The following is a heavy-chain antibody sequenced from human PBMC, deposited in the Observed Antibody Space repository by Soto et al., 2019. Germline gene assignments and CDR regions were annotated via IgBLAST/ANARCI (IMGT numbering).Heavy chain of an antibody. CDR1: GGSISSGGYY. V-gene: IGHV4-31*03. Sequence: SETLSLTCTVSGGSISSGGYYWSWIRQHPGKGLEWIGYIYYSGSTYYNPSLKSRVTISVDTSKNQFSLKLSSVTAADTAVYYCARGFENGDLDYWGQGTLVTVSS. J-gene: IGHJ4*02. CDR2: IYYSGST. D-gene: IGHD4-17*01. CDR3: ARGFENGDLDY.